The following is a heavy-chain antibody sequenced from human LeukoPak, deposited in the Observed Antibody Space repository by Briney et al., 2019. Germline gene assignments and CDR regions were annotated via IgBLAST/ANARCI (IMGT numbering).Heavy chain of an antibody. CDR3: ARQHFDY. CDR1: GGSISSYY. Sequence: PSETLSLTCTVSGGSISSYYWSWTRQPPGKGLEWIGYIYYSGSTNYNPSLKSRVTISVDTSKNQFSLKLSSVTAADTAVYYCARQHFDYWGQGALVTVSS. V-gene: IGHV4-59*08. J-gene: IGHJ4*02. CDR2: IYYSGST.